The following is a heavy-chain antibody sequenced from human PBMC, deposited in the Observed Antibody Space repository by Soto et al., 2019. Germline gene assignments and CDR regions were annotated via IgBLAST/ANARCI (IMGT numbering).Heavy chain of an antibody. D-gene: IGHD3-3*01. CDR2: INHSGST. V-gene: IGHV4-34*01. CDR3: ARARKGSGSDYYYHYGMDV. J-gene: IGHJ6*04. Sequence: SETLSLTCSVYGGSFSDYYRSWIRQPPGKGLEWIGEINHSGSTNYNPSLKSRATISVHTSKKQFSLKLSSVTAADTAVYYCARARKGSGSDYYYHYGMDVWGKGTTVTVSS. CDR1: GGSFSDYY.